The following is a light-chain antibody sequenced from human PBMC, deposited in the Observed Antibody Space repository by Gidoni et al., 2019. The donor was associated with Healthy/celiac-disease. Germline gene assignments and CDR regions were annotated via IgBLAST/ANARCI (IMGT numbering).Light chain of an antibody. CDR1: QGISSY. Sequence: DIQLPQSPSFLSASVGDRVTITCRASQGISSYLAWYQQKPGKAPKLLIYAASTLQSGVPSRFSGSGAGTEFTLTISSLQPEDFATYYCQQLNSYPRLTFXGXTKVEIK. CDR3: QQLNSYPRLT. J-gene: IGKJ4*01. CDR2: AAS. V-gene: IGKV1-9*01.